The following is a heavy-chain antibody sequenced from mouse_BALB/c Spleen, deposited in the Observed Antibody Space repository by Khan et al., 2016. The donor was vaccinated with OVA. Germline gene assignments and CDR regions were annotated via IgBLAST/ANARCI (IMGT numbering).Heavy chain of an antibody. CDR2: ISNLAYSI. V-gene: IGHV5-15*02. Sequence: EVELVQSGGGLVQPGGSRKLSCAASGFTFSDYGMAWVRQTPGKGPEWVAFISNLAYSIYYSDPVTGRFTISKEYAKNKVFLERNSLRSEDTAMYYCARGGGYCLYDMDCWGQGTSVTVSS. J-gene: IGHJ4*01. D-gene: IGHD2-14*01. CDR3: ARGGGYCLYDMDC. CDR1: GFTFSDYG.